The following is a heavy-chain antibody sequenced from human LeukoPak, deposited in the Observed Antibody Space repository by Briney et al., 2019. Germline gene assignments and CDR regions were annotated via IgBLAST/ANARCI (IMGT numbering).Heavy chain of an antibody. CDR3: ARRSRYNGYFQH. V-gene: IGHV4-61*09. J-gene: IGHJ1*01. CDR2: FYTSGHT. Sequence: SQTLSLTCTVSGGSINSGSYYWSWIRQPAGKGLEWMGHFYTSGHTSYNPSLKSRVTISVDTSKNQFSLKLSSVTAADTAVYYCARRSRYNGYFQHWGQGTLVTVSS. CDR1: GGSINSGSYY. D-gene: IGHD3-22*01.